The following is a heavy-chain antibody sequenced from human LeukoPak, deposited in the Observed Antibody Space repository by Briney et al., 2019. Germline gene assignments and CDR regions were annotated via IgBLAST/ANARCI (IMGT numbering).Heavy chain of an antibody. CDR1: GFTLSSYV. J-gene: IGHJ4*02. CDR2: ISGSGGST. CDR3: ARRSRHWLLIFDY. D-gene: IGHD3-9*01. Sequence: GGSLRLSCAASGFTLSSYVMSWVRQAPGKGLEWVSGISGSGGSTNYADSVKGRFTISRDNSKNTLYLQMNSLRAEDTALYHCARRSRHWLLIFDYWGQGTLVTVSS. V-gene: IGHV3-23*01.